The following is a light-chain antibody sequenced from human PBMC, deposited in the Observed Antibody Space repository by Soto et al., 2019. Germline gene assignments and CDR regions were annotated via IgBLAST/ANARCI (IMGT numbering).Light chain of an antibody. CDR3: MQALHNPRYN. V-gene: IGKV2-28*01. CDR2: LGS. CDR1: RSLLHSNGHNY. J-gene: IGKJ2*01. Sequence: IVMTQSPLSRPVTLGESASISCRSSRSLLHSNGHNYLDWYLQKPGQSPQLLIYLGSNRASGVPDSLTGSGSGPDFTLKISRAQADDVGVYYGMQALHNPRYNVGKGT.